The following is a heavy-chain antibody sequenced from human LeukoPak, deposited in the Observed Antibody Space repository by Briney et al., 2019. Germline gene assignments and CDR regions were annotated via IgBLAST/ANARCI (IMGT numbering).Heavy chain of an antibody. Sequence: AGGSLRLSCAASGFTFSSYAMHWVRQAPGKGLEWVAVISYDGSNKYYADSVKGRFTISRDNSKNTLYLQMNSLRAEDTAVYYCARDPLSIAVAGTQPPDYWGQGTLVTVSS. CDR3: ARDPLSIAVAGTQPPDY. V-gene: IGHV3-30-3*01. J-gene: IGHJ4*02. D-gene: IGHD6-19*01. CDR2: ISYDGSNK. CDR1: GFTFSSYA.